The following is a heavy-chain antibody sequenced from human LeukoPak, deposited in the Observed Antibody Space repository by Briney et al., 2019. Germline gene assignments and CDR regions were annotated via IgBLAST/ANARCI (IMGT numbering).Heavy chain of an antibody. Sequence: GASVKVSCKASGYTFTSYGISWVRQAPGQGLEWMGWISAYNGNTNYAQKLQGRVTMTTDTSTSTAYMELRSLRSDDTAVYYCARGDVYSSSPNWFDPWGQGTLVTVSS. J-gene: IGHJ5*02. D-gene: IGHD6-13*01. CDR1: GYTFTSYG. CDR2: ISAYNGNT. CDR3: ARGDVYSSSPNWFDP. V-gene: IGHV1-18*01.